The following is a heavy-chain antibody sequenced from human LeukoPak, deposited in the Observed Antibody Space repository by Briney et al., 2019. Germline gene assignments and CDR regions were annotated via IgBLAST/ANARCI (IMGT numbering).Heavy chain of an antibody. CDR3: AKGFRTTVTTYFDY. CDR2: ISGSGGST. Sequence: GGSLRLSCAASGFTFSSYAMTWVRQAPGKGLEWVSGISGSGGSTYYADSVKGRFTISRDNSKNTMYLQMNSLRAEDPAVYYCAKGFRTTVTTYFDYWGQGTLVTVSS. J-gene: IGHJ4*02. V-gene: IGHV3-23*01. D-gene: IGHD4-17*01. CDR1: GFTFSSYA.